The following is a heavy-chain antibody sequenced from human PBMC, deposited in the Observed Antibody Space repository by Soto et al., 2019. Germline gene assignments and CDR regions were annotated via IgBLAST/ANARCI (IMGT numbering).Heavy chain of an antibody. Sequence: QVQLVESGGGVVQPGRSLRLSCVASEFTFSSYVMHWVRQAPGKGLEWMAAISYDGSKKYYADSVKGRFTISRDNSKNTVYLQSNRLRAEDTAVYYCAREEEALDYWGQGTLVTVSS. CDR1: EFTFSSYV. CDR2: ISYDGSKK. CDR3: AREEEALDY. V-gene: IGHV3-30-3*01. J-gene: IGHJ4*02.